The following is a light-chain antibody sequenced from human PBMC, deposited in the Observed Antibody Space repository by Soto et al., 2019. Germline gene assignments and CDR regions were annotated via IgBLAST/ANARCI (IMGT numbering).Light chain of an antibody. CDR1: SSEVGVYNY. Sequence: QSVLTQPPSASGSPGPSVTISCTGTSSEVGVYNYVSWYQQHPGKAPKLMIYEVTKRPSGVPDRFSGSKSGNTASLTVSGLQAEDEADYYCSSYVGSNTLIFGGGTKLTVL. CDR2: EVT. V-gene: IGLV2-8*01. J-gene: IGLJ2*01. CDR3: SSYVGSNTLI.